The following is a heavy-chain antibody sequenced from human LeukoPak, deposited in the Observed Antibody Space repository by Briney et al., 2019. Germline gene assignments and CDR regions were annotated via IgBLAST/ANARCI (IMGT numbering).Heavy chain of an antibody. Sequence: PGGSLRLSCVASGFTFGSDWMSWVRQAPGKGLEWVANIKQDSSEIYYVDSVRDRFTISRDNAKKSLFLQLNSLRVDDTAMYFCAKGDFFGDYFWFDPRGQGTLVIVSS. CDR2: IKQDSSEI. J-gene: IGHJ5*02. CDR3: AKGDFFGDYFWFDP. V-gene: IGHV3-7*01. CDR1: GFTFGSDW. D-gene: IGHD4-17*01.